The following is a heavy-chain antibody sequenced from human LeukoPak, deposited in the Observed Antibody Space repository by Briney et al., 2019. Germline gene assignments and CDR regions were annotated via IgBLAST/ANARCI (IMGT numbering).Heavy chain of an antibody. Sequence: SGTLSLTCAVSGGSLSSSNWWRWVRPPPGKGLEWIGEIYHSGSTNYNPSLKHRVTISVDKPKNQFSLKLSSLTAADTPGYYCARVQLTRFAIDYWGQGTLVTVSS. CDR2: IYHSGST. V-gene: IGHV4-4*02. D-gene: IGHD1-1*01. CDR1: GGSLSSSNW. CDR3: ARVQLTRFAIDY. J-gene: IGHJ4*02.